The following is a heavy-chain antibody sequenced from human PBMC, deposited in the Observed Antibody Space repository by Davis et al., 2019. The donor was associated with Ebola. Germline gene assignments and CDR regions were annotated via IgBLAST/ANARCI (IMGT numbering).Heavy chain of an antibody. CDR2: ISSSSSYT. D-gene: IGHD2/OR15-2a*01. J-gene: IGHJ4*02. V-gene: IGHV3-11*06. Sequence: GESLKISCAASGFTFSDYYMSWIRQAPGKGLEWVSYISSSSSYTNYADSVKGRFTISRDNAKNSLYLQMNSLRVEDTAVYYCARDNSNTHWPYYFDYWGQGTLVTVSS. CDR1: GFTFSDYY. CDR3: ARDNSNTHWPYYFDY.